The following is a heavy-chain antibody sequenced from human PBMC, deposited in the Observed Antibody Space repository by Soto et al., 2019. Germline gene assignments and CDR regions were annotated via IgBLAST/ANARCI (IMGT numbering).Heavy chain of an antibody. CDR1: GFTFSYYG. J-gene: IGHJ4*02. CDR2: ISYDGSHK. D-gene: IGHD4-17*01. V-gene: IGHV3-30*18. Sequence: QVQLVESGGGVVQPGRSLRLSCAASGFTFSYYGMHWVRQAPGKGLEWVAIISYDGSHKYYADSVEGRFTISRDSSMNTLYLQMNSLSAEDTAVYYCAKDYGDHYLGSYFEYWGQGTLVTVSS. CDR3: AKDYGDHYLGSYFEY.